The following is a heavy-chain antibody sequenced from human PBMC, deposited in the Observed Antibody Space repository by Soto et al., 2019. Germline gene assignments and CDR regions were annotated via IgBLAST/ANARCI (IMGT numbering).Heavy chain of an antibody. CDR1: GFTFSSYA. Sequence: QVQLVESGGGVVQPGRSLRLSCAASGFTFSSYAMHWVRQAPGKGLEWVAVISYDGSNKYYADSVKGRFTISRDNSKNTLYLQMNSLRAEDTAVYYCAGDWGVVGRWLQTDYWGQGTLVTVSS. CDR3: AGDWGVVGRWLQTDY. J-gene: IGHJ4*02. D-gene: IGHD3-16*01. CDR2: ISYDGSNK. V-gene: IGHV3-30-3*01.